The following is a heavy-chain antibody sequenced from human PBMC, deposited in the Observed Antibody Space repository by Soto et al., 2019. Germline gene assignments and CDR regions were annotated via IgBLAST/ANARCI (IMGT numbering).Heavy chain of an antibody. J-gene: IGHJ5*02. CDR1: GGTFGSDA. D-gene: IGHD3-22*01. V-gene: IGHV1-69*06. CDR2: IIPIFGTT. Sequence: SVKVSCQASGGTFGSDAITWVRQAPGQWLEWVGRIIPIFGTTNYAQNLQGRVTISADKSTLTSYMELHSLTSDDTALYYCARDRTDSGYYTNWLDPWGQGTQVTVSS. CDR3: ARDRTDSGYYTNWLDP.